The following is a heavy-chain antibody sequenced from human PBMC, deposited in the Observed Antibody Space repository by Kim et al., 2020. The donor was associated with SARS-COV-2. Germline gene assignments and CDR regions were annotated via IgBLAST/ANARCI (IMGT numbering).Heavy chain of an antibody. J-gene: IGHJ4*02. D-gene: IGHD3-22*01. Sequence: NPALKSRVTISVDTSKNQFSLKLSSVTAADTAVYYCASYYDSSGYYSFDYWGQGTLVTVSS. CDR3: ASYYDSSGYYSFDY. V-gene: IGHV4-34*01.